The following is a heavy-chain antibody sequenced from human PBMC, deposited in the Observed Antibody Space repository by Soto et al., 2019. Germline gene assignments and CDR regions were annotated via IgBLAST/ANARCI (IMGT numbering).Heavy chain of an antibody. J-gene: IGHJ4*02. D-gene: IGHD3-16*01. V-gene: IGHV3-33*06. CDR1: GFTFSSYG. CDR2: IWYDGSNK. Sequence: WGSLRLSCAASGFTFSSYGMHWVRQAPGKGLEWVAVIWYDGSNKYYADSVKGRFTISRDNSKNTLYLQTNSLRAEDTAVYYCAKNFLGPGDYWGQGTLVTVSS. CDR3: AKNFLGPGDY.